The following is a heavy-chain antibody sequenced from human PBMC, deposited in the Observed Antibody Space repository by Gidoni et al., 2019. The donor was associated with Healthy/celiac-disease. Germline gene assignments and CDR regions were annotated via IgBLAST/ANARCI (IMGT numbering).Heavy chain of an antibody. CDR2: ISSSSSTI. CDR3: ASSVEMATIAYYYYGMDV. CDR1: GFPFSRYS. J-gene: IGHJ6*02. D-gene: IGHD5-12*01. Sequence: EVQLVESGGGLVQPGGSLRLSCAASGFPFSRYSMNWVLQAPGKGLEWVSYISSSSSTIYYADSVKGRFTISRDNAKNSLYLQMNSLRDEDTAVYYCASSVEMATIAYYYYGMDVWGQGTTVTVSS. V-gene: IGHV3-48*02.